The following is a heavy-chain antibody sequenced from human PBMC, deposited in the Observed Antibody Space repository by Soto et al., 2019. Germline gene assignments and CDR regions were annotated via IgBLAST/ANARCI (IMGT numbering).Heavy chain of an antibody. Sequence: ASVKVSCKASGYTFTSSGISWVRQAPGQGLEWMGWISTDNGNTNYAQHLQGRVSLTTDTSTSTAYMELSSLRSEDTAVYYCARDHEWELQSYWGQGTLVTVAS. CDR2: ISTDNGNT. D-gene: IGHD1-26*01. CDR1: GYTFTSSG. CDR3: ARDHEWELQSY. J-gene: IGHJ4*02. V-gene: IGHV1-18*01.